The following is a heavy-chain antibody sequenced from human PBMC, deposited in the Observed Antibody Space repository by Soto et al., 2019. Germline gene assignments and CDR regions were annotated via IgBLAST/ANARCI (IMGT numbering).Heavy chain of an antibody. V-gene: IGHV1-69*01. CDR3: ARDSGPAVVVVAASGYNWFDP. J-gene: IGHJ5*02. D-gene: IGHD2-15*01. Sequence: QVQLVQSGAEVKKPGSSVKVSCKASGGTFSSYAISWVRQAPGQGHEWMGGIIPIFGTANYAQKFQGRVTITADESTSTAYMELSSLRSEDPAVYYCARDSGPAVVVVAASGYNWFDPWGQGTLVTVSS. CDR2: IIPIFGTA. CDR1: GGTFSSYA.